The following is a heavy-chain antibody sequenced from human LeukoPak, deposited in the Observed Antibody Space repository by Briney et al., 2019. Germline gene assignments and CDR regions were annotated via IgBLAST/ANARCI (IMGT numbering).Heavy chain of an antibody. V-gene: IGHV3-23*01. D-gene: IGHD6-6*01. Sequence: QSGGSLRLSCAASGFTFSSYAMSWVRQAPGKGLEWVSAISGSGGSTYYADSVKGRFTISRDNSKNTLFLQMNSLRAEDTAVYYCAKDIAARFYFDYWGQGTLVTVSS. CDR2: ISGSGGST. J-gene: IGHJ4*02. CDR1: GFTFSSYA. CDR3: AKDIAARFYFDY.